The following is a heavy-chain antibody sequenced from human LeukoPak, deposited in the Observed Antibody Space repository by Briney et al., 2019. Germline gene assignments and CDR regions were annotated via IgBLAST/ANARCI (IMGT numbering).Heavy chain of an antibody. CDR1: GFTFSGSA. CDR2: IRSAANGYAT. D-gene: IGHD3-10*01. Sequence: GGSLRLPCAASGFTFSGSALHWVRQASGKGLEWVGRIRSAANGYATAYAASVKGRFTISRDDSKNTAYLQMDSLKTEDTAVYYCTGNYYGSGSYADFDYWGQGTLVTVSS. CDR3: TGNYYGSGSYADFDY. J-gene: IGHJ4*02. V-gene: IGHV3-73*01.